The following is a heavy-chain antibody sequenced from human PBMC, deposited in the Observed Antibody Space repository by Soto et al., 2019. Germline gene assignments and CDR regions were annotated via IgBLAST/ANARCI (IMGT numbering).Heavy chain of an antibody. V-gene: IGHV4-4*02. J-gene: IGHJ4*02. CDR2: ISHCGDT. D-gene: IGHD2-8*01. CDR1: GDSISSSW. CDR3: AKDCTNGYSLGY. Sequence: VQLQESGPGLVKPSGILSLTCAVTGDSISSSWWRWGRQPPGKGLEWVGEISHCGDTNYNPTLKPRVTMSLDSSTNPVSLELSSVTAADTAVYYGAKDCTNGYSLGYWGPGTLVTVPS.